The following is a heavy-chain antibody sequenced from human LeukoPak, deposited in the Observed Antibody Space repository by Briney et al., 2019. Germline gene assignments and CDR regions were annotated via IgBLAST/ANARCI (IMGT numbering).Heavy chain of an antibody. CDR1: GFTFSSYA. Sequence: PGGSLRLSCAASGFTFSSYAMSWVRQAPGKGLEWVSAISGSGGSTYYADSVKGRFTISRDNSKNTLYLQMNSLRAEDTAVYYCASNIQYCSSTSCGGPWGQGTLVTVSS. CDR2: ISGSGGST. D-gene: IGHD2-2*01. V-gene: IGHV3-23*01. J-gene: IGHJ5*02. CDR3: ASNIQYCSSTSCGGP.